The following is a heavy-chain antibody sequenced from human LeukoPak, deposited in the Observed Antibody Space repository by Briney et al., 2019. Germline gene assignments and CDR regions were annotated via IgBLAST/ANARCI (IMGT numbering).Heavy chain of an antibody. CDR1: GDSISSYC. Sequence: SETLSLTCTVSGDSISSYCWSWIRQPAGRGLEWIGRIYTSGSTNYNPSLKSRVTMSVDTSKNLFSLKVNSVTAADTAVYFCARVASGYYAYYFDYWGRGTLATVSS. CDR2: IYTSGST. CDR3: ARVASGYYAYYFDY. J-gene: IGHJ4*02. D-gene: IGHD3-3*01. V-gene: IGHV4-4*07.